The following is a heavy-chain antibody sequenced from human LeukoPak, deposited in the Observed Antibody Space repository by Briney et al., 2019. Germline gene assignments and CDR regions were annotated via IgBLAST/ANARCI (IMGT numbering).Heavy chain of an antibody. V-gene: IGHV3-30*02. J-gene: IGHJ3*02. D-gene: IGHD1-1*01. Sequence: GGSLRLSCAASGFTFSSYGMHWVRQAPGKGLEGVAFIRYDGSNKYYADSVKGRFTISRDNSKNTLYLQMNSLRAEDTAVYYCAKLLYSSAGTTWEDAFDIWGQGTMVTVSS. CDR3: AKLLYSSAGTTWEDAFDI. CDR1: GFTFSSYG. CDR2: IRYDGSNK.